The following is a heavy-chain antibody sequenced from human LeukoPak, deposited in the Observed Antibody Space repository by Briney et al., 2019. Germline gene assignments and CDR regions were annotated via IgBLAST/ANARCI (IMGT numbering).Heavy chain of an antibody. CDR2: INPSGGST. J-gene: IGHJ6*03. CDR3: ARDWRLRSRGEGYYYYMDV. D-gene: IGHD5-12*01. CDR1: GYTFTSYY. Sequence: ASVKVSCKASGYTFTSYYIHWVRQAPGQGLEWMGIINPSGGSTSYAQKFQGRVTMTRDTSTSTVYMELSSLRSEDTAVYYCARDWRLRSRGEGYYYYMDVWGKGTTVTVSS. V-gene: IGHV1-46*01.